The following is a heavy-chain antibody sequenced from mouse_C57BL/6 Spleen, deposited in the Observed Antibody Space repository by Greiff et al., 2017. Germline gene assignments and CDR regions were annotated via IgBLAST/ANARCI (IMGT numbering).Heavy chain of an antibody. CDR2: IDPETGGT. Sequence: QVQLKQSGAELVRPGASVTLSCKASGYTFTDYEMHWVKQTPVHGLEWIGAIDPETGGTAYNQKFKGKAILTADKSSSTAYMELRSLTSEDSAVYYCTRSYYSPHFDYWGQGTTLTVSS. J-gene: IGHJ2*01. CDR1: GYTFTDYE. CDR3: TRSYYSPHFDY. D-gene: IGHD2-12*01. V-gene: IGHV1-15*01.